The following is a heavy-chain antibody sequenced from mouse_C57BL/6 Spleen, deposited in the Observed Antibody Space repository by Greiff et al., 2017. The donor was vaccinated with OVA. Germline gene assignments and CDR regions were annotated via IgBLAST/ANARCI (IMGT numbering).Heavy chain of an antibody. CDR3: ARGGNYYGSSLPFDY. CDR2: INPSNGGT. CDR1: GYTFTSYW. J-gene: IGHJ2*01. V-gene: IGHV1-53*01. D-gene: IGHD1-1*01. Sequence: VQLQQPGTELVKPGASVKLSCKASGYTFTSYWMHWVKQRPGQGLEWIGNINPSNGGTNYNEKFKSKATLTVDKSTSTAYMQLSSLTSEDSAVYYCARGGNYYGSSLPFDYWGQGTTLTVSS.